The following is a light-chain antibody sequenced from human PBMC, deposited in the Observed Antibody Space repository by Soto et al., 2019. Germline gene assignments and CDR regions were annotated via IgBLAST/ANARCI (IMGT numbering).Light chain of an antibody. CDR1: QSASSN. J-gene: IGKJ1*01. CDR2: GAS. Sequence: RVLMHAPATLSVSPGERATLSCTTSQSASSNLAWYQQQAGQAPRLLIYGASTRAIGIPGRFSGSGSGTEFTLTISSLQSEDSAVYYCQQSDKWPPTFGQGTKVDIK. CDR3: QQSDKWPPT. V-gene: IGKV3D-15*01.